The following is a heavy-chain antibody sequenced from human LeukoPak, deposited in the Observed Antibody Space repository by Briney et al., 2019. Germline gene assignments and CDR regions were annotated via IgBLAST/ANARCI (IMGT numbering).Heavy chain of an antibody. J-gene: IGHJ4*02. V-gene: IGHV5-51*01. Sequence: GESVQISCQGSGYSFTSYCIGWVRPVPGKGLEWMGIIYPGDSDTRYSPSFQGKVTISADKSITTAYLQWSSLKASDTAMYYCATWGGDRGYYFDYWGQGTLVTVSS. D-gene: IGHD3-16*01. CDR1: GYSFTSYC. CDR2: IYPGDSDT. CDR3: ATWGGDRGYYFDY.